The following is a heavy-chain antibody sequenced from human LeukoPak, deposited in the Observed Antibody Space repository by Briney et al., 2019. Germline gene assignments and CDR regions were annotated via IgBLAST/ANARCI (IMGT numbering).Heavy chain of an antibody. J-gene: IGHJ5*01. CDR3: ATYGSGSGTFFDS. D-gene: IGHD3-10*01. Sequence: GGSLRLSCAASGFTVSSNYMSWVRQAPGKGLEWLSYISHSGSTIYYADSVKGRFTISRDNAKNSLYLQMNSLRAEDTALYYCATYGSGSGTFFDSWGQGTLVTVSS. CDR2: ISHSGSTI. V-gene: IGHV3-11*04. CDR1: GFTVSSNY.